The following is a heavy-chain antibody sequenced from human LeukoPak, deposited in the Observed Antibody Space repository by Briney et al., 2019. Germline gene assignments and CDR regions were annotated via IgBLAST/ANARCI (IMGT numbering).Heavy chain of an antibody. D-gene: IGHD3-9*01. CDR1: GFTFTAHS. CDR2: ISSSSSYI. V-gene: IGHV3-21*01. CDR3: ARYFDWFDY. J-gene: IGHJ4*02. Sequence: GGSLRLSCAISGFTFTAHSMNWVRQAPGKGLEWVSSISSSSSYIYYADSVKGRFTISRDNAKNSLYLQMNSLRAEDTAVYYCARYFDWFDYWGQGTLVTVSS.